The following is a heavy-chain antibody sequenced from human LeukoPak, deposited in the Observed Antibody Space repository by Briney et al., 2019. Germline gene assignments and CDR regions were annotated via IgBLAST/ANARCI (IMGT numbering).Heavy chain of an antibody. CDR3: ARCEGFYDYFSGNPTYYFYMDV. D-gene: IGHD3-16*01. CDR1: EFTFSNYW. J-gene: IGHJ6*03. CDR2: IKEDGSET. Sequence: GGSLTLSCAASEFTFSNYWLGWVRQAPGKGLEWVANIKEDGSETNYVESVKGRFFISRDNAKNSQHLQMNSLRVEDTAVYYCARCEGFYDYFSGNPTYYFYMDVWGKGTTVTVSS. V-gene: IGHV3-7*01.